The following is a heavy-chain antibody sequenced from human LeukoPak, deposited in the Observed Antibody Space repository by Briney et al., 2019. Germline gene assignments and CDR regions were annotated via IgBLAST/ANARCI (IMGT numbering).Heavy chain of an antibody. J-gene: IGHJ3*02. CDR3: ASYIVATIGAFDI. Sequence: GGSLRLTCAASEFTFSSYGMSWVRQAPEKGLEWVSAISGSGGSTYYADSVKGRFTISRDNSKNTLYLQMNSLRAEDTAVYYCASYIVATIGAFDIWGQGTMVTVSS. CDR1: EFTFSSYG. D-gene: IGHD5-12*01. V-gene: IGHV3-23*01. CDR2: ISGSGGST.